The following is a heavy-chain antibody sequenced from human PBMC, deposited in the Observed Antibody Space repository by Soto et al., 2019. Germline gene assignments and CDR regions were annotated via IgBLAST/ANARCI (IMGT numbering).Heavy chain of an antibody. Sequence: SETLSLTCTVSGGSISSYYWSWIRQPPGKGLEWIGYIYYSGSTNYNPSLKSRVTISVDTSKNQFSLKLSSVTAADTAVYYCARDDYGHDYWGQGTLVTVSS. CDR3: ARDDYGHDY. V-gene: IGHV4-59*01. D-gene: IGHD4-17*01. CDR2: IYYSGST. CDR1: GGSISSYY. J-gene: IGHJ4*02.